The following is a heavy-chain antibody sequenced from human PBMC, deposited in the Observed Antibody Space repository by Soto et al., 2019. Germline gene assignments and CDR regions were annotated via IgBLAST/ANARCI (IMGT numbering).Heavy chain of an antibody. D-gene: IGHD2-2*01. CDR3: ARIVVVPAAIIRFGMDV. Sequence: PGESLKISCKGSGYSFTSYWISWVRQMPGKGLEWMGRIDPSDSYTNYSPSFQGHVTISADKSISTAYLQWSSLKASDTAMYYRARIVVVPAAIIRFGMDVWGQGTTVTVSS. CDR1: GYSFTSYW. CDR2: IDPSDSYT. V-gene: IGHV5-10-1*01. J-gene: IGHJ6*02.